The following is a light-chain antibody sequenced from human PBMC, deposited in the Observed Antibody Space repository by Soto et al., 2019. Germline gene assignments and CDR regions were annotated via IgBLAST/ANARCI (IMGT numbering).Light chain of an antibody. J-gene: IGKJ1*01. CDR2: GAS. Sequence: EIVLTQSPDTLSLSPGERASLFCRASQSVSTNSLAWYQQKPGQAPRPLIYGASTRATGIPARFSGSGSGTEFTLTISSLQSEDFAVYYCQQYNNWPRTFGQGTKVDIK. CDR1: QSVSTN. CDR3: QQYNNWPRT. V-gene: IGKV3-15*01.